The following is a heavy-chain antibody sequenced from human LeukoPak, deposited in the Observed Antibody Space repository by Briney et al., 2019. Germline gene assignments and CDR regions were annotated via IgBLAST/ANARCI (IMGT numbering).Heavy chain of an antibody. CDR3: VRQSLGASGLDH. Sequence: PGGSLRLSCAVSGFRFNSHHMHWVRQAPNKGLEWVAVAPHDGNSPLYAASVNGRFTISRDSSKDTLFLHMDSLRVDDTAIYYCVRQSLGASGLDHWGQGVLVTVSS. V-gene: IGHV3-30*03. D-gene: IGHD1-26*01. J-gene: IGHJ4*02. CDR1: GFRFNSHH. CDR2: APHDGNSP.